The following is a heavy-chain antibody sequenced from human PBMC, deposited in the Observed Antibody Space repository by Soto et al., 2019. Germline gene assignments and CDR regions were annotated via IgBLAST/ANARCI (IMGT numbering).Heavy chain of an antibody. CDR1: GFTFSSYA. V-gene: IGHV3-23*01. J-gene: IGHJ3*02. CDR2: ISGSGGST. D-gene: IGHD2-15*01. Sequence: GGSPRLSWAASGFTFSSYAMSWVRQAPGKGLEWVSAISGSGGSTYYGASVKGRFTISRDNSKNTLYLQMNSLRAEDTAVYYCAKDRRYCRGGSCYSGGSPDAFDIWGQGTMVTVSS. CDR3: AKDRRYCRGGSCYSGGSPDAFDI.